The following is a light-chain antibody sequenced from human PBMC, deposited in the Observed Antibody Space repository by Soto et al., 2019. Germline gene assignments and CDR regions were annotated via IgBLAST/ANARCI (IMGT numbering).Light chain of an antibody. CDR2: DAS. CDR1: QSVSGD. J-gene: IGKJ1*01. V-gene: IGKV3-11*01. Sequence: EIVLTQSPATLSVSPGERATLSCRASQSVSGDLAWYHHKPGQAPRLLIYDASNRATGIPVRFSGSGSGTDYTLTITNLEPEDFAIYYCQQRSNWPWTFGQGTKVDIK. CDR3: QQRSNWPWT.